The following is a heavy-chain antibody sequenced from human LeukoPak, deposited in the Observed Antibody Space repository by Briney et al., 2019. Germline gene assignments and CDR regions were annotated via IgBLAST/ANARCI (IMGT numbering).Heavy chain of an antibody. J-gene: IGHJ5*02. CDR2: IYYSGST. CDR3: ARLHMAAAGKGDPKHNWFDP. CDR1: GGSISSSSYY. D-gene: IGHD6-13*01. Sequence: SETLSLTCTVSGGSISSSSYYWGWLRQPPGKGLEWIGSIYYSGSTYYNPSLKSRVTISVDTSKNQFSLKLSSVTAADTAVYYCARLHMAAAGKGDPKHNWFDPWGQGTLVTVSS. V-gene: IGHV4-39*01.